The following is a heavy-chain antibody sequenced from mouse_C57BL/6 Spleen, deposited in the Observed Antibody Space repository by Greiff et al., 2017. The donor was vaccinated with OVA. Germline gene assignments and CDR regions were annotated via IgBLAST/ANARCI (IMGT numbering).Heavy chain of an antibody. D-gene: IGHD2-4*01. CDR2: IYPGDGDT. V-gene: IGHV1-82*01. CDR3: ASYNDYDPSYWYFDV. Sequence: VQLQQSGPELVKPGASVKISCKASGYAFSSSWMNWVKQRPGKGLEWIGRIYPGDGDTNYNGKFKGKATLTADQSTSTAYMQLSSLTSEDSAVYFCASYNDYDPSYWYFDVWGTGTTVTVSS. CDR1: GYAFSSSW. J-gene: IGHJ1*03.